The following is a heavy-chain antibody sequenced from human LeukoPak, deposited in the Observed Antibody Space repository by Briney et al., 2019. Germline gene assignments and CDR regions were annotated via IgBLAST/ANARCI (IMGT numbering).Heavy chain of an antibody. CDR1: GFTFSAYS. CDR3: ARDPTDDSSGYYWAVDY. V-gene: IGHV3-48*02. D-gene: IGHD3-22*01. J-gene: IGHJ4*02. CDR2: ISSSSSTI. Sequence: PGGSLRLSCAASGFTFSAYSMSWVRQAPGKGLEWLSYISSSSSTIYYADSVKGRFTISRDNAKNSLFLQMNSLRDEDTAVYCCARDPTDDSSGYYWAVDYWGQGTLVTVSS.